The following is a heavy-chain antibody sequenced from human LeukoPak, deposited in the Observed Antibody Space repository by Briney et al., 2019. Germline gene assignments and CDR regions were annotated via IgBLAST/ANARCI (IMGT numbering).Heavy chain of an antibody. CDR3: ARAVPTPQYCGGDCYSDGFDY. Sequence: PSETLSLTCTVSGGSISSYYWSWIRQPPGKGLEWIGYIYYSGSTNYNPSLKSRVTISVDTSKNQFSLKLSSVTAADTAVYYCARAVPTPQYCGGDCYSDGFDYWGQGTLVTASS. D-gene: IGHD2-21*02. V-gene: IGHV4-59*01. CDR1: GGSISSYY. J-gene: IGHJ4*02. CDR2: IYYSGST.